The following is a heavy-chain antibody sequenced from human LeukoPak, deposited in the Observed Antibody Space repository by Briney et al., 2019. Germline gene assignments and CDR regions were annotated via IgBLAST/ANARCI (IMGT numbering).Heavy chain of an antibody. D-gene: IGHD2-15*01. J-gene: IGHJ4*02. Sequence: PSETLSLTCAVYGESLNSYYWSWVRQPPGEGLKWIGEIYESGTTKYNPSLKSRVAISMVPSKQQFSLRPSSVTAADTAVYYCARGAWATRLASWGLGTPVIVSS. V-gene: IGHV4-34*01. CDR2: IYESGTT. CDR1: GESLNSYY. CDR3: ARGAWATRLAS.